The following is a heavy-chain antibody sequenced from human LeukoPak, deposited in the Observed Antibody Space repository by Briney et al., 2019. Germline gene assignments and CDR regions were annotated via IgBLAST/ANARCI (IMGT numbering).Heavy chain of an antibody. CDR2: INPSGGSA. V-gene: IGHV1-46*01. J-gene: IGHJ4*02. Sequence: GASVKVSCRTSGYTFTTYYVHWVRQAPGRGLEWMGVINPSGGSASYAQNFQGRVAMTRDTSTSTVDMELSSLISDDTAIYYCARAIERGRRFDYWGQGTLVTVSS. CDR1: GYTFTTYY. D-gene: IGHD5-24*01. CDR3: ARAIERGRRFDY.